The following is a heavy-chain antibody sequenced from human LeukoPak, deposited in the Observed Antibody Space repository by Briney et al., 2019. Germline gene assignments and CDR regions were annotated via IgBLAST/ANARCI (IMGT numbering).Heavy chain of an antibody. CDR2: ISGSGSGT. Sequence: PGGSLRLSCAASGLPVSSSYMSWVRQAPGKGLEWVSAISGSGSGTYYADSVKGRFTLSRDNSKNTLFLQMNSLRAEDTAVYYCAKGITSCLIWGQGAMVTVSS. CDR1: GLPVSSSY. V-gene: IGHV3-23*01. CDR3: AKGITSCLI. D-gene: IGHD2-2*01. J-gene: IGHJ3*02.